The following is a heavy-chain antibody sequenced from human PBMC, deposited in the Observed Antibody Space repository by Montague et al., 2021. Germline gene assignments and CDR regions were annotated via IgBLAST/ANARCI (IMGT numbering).Heavy chain of an antibody. CDR2: ITLDGSST. Sequence: SLRLSCAASGFGFSSYWMHWVRQSPGKGLLWVARITLDGSSTTFADSVKGRFTTSRDNAKATLYLQMNSLRVESTAVYYCARNLPSAAPGAFSIWGQGTMVTVPS. V-gene: IGHV3-74*01. D-gene: IGHD2-2*01. J-gene: IGHJ3*02. CDR3: ARNLPSAAPGAFSI. CDR1: GFGFSSYW.